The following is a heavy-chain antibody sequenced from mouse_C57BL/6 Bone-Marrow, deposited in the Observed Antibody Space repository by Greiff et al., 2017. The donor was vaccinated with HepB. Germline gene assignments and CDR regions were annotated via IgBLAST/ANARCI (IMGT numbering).Heavy chain of an antibody. CDR1: GYSITSDY. J-gene: IGHJ2*01. Sequence: DVHLVESGPGLAKPSQTLSLTCSVTGYSITSDYWNWIRKFPGNKLEYMGYISYSGSTYYNPSLKSRISITRDTSKNQYYLQLNSVTTEDTATYYCARLIYYDYDDEGDYFDYWGQGTTLTVSS. CDR3: ARLIYYDYDDEGDYFDY. V-gene: IGHV3-8*01. CDR2: ISYSGST. D-gene: IGHD2-4*01.